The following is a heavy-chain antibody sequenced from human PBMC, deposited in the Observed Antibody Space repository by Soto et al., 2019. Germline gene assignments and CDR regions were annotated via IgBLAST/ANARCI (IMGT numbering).Heavy chain of an antibody. D-gene: IGHD3-16*01. J-gene: IGHJ4*02. CDR3: GRPENIHSWGNGPEY. CDR2: IIPIFGTA. CDR1: GGTFSSYA. Sequence: SVKVSCKASGGTFSSYAISWVRQAPGQGLEWMGGIIPIFGTANYAQKFQGRVTITADESTSTAYMELSSLRSEDTAVYYCGRPENIHSWGNGPEYWGQGTLVTVSS. V-gene: IGHV1-69*13.